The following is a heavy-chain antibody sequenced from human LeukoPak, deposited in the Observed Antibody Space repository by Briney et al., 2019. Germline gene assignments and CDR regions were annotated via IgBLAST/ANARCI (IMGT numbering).Heavy chain of an antibody. J-gene: IGHJ4*02. CDR2: IWYDGSNK. V-gene: IGHV3-33*01. Sequence: PGRSLRLSCAASGFTFNNYGMHWARQAPGKGLEWMALIWYDGSNKYYADSVKGRFTISRDNSKNTLYLQMNSLRAEDTAVYYCARGEFPAAGLIDYWGQGTLVTVSS. CDR3: ARGEFPAAGLIDY. D-gene: IGHD6-13*01. CDR1: GFTFNNYG.